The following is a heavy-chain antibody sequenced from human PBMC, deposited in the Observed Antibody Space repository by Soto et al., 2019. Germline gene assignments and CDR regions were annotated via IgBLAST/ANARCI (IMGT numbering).Heavy chain of an antibody. CDR1: GEAISRHY. CDR3: ARNYGGNSQFFDL. D-gene: IGHD4-17*01. CDR2: FFHTGTA. J-gene: IGHJ2*01. V-gene: IGHV4-59*11. Sequence: TSETLSLTCSVSGEAISRHYWSWIRQSPGKGLEWLGYFFHTGTALYNPSLRSRVAMSVDTSKNQFSLKLTSVIPADTAVYFCARNYGGNSQFFDLWGRGTLVTVSS.